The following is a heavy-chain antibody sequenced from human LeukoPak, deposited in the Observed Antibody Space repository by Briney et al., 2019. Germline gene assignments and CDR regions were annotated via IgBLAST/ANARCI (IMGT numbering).Heavy chain of an antibody. CDR1: GGSISSSSYY. Sequence: SETLSLTCTVSGGSISSSSYYWGWIRQPPGKGLEWIGSIYYSGSTYYNPSLKSRVTISVDTSKNQFSLKLSSVTAADTAVYYCARFPYDPNGGDIWGQGTMVTVSS. CDR3: ARFPYDPNGGDI. J-gene: IGHJ3*02. D-gene: IGHD1-1*01. CDR2: IYYSGST. V-gene: IGHV4-39*07.